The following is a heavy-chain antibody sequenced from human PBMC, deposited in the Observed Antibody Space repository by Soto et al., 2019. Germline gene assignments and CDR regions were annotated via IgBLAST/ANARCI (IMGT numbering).Heavy chain of an antibody. V-gene: IGHV4-59*01. J-gene: IGHJ5*02. Sequence: QVQLQESGPGLVKPSETLSLTCTVSGDSISSYYWSWIRQLPGKGLEWIGFIYYTGNTNYNPSLKSRVTISLDTSENQFSLKLSSVTAADTAVYYCARGAQLWSTFNWFDPWGQGTLVTVSS. CDR1: GDSISSYY. CDR3: ARGAQLWSTFNWFDP. CDR2: IYYTGNT. D-gene: IGHD5-18*01.